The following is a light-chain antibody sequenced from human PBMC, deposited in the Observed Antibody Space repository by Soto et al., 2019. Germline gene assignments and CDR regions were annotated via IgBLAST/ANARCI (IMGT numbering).Light chain of an antibody. CDR1: QGISSY. V-gene: IGKV1-9*01. Sequence: DIQLTQSPSFLSASVGDRVTITCRASQGISSYLAWYQQKPGKAPKLLIYAASTLQSGVPSRFSGSGSGTEFPLTTRGLHPEVFAIFYCKQLNISPLT. J-gene: IGKJ4*01. CDR3: KQLNISPLT. CDR2: AAS.